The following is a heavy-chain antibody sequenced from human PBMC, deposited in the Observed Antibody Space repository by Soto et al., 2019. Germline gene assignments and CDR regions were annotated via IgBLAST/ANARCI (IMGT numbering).Heavy chain of an antibody. J-gene: IGHJ3*01. Sequence: QIHLVQSGTEVKKPGASVKVSCKASGYTFTNYGISWVRQVPGQGPEWMGWISASNGNTNYAQRLQGRVTMTTDTSRNTSYTHLRRLRSDDTAGYYCAGEMVARRVARNAWGDAFDHWGQGTMVIVSS. D-gene: IGHD2-15*01. CDR3: AGEMVARRVARNAWGDAFDH. CDR2: ISASNGNT. CDR1: GYTFTNYG. V-gene: IGHV1-18*01.